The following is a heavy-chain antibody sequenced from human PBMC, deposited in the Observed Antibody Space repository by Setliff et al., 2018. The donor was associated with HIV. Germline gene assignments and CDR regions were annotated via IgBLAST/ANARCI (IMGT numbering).Heavy chain of an antibody. CDR1: GYSISSGYYW. CDR2: IFSNDEK. D-gene: IGHD5-18*01. J-gene: IGHJ6*02. Sequence: ETLSLTCTVSGYSISSGYYWGWIRQPPGKALEWLAHIFSNDEKSYSTSLKSRLTISKDTSKSQVVLTMTNMDPVDTATYYCARITRDTAMVWDYYYGMDVWGQGTAVTVSS. V-gene: IGHV2-26*01. CDR3: ARITRDTAMVWDYYYGMDV.